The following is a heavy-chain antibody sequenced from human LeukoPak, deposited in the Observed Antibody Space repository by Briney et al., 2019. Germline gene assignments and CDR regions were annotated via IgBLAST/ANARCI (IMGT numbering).Heavy chain of an antibody. V-gene: IGHV3-23*01. CDR1: GFTFSSYA. CDR3: XXXGITMXVXVIQYYFDY. Sequence: PGGSLRLSCAASGFTFSSYAMSWVRQAPGKGLEWVSAISGSGGSTYYADSVKGRFTISRDNSKNTLYLQMNSLRAEDTAVYYXXXXGITMXVXVIQYYFDYXGQGTLVTVSS. D-gene: IGHD3-22*01. CDR2: ISGSGGST. J-gene: IGHJ4*02.